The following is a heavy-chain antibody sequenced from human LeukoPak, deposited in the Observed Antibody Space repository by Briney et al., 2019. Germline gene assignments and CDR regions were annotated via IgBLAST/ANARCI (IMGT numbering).Heavy chain of an antibody. CDR2: ISSSSNTI. CDR1: GFSLSSYS. J-gene: IGHJ3*02. D-gene: IGHD5-12*01. CDR3: ARDRVDYDAFDI. V-gene: IGHV3-48*01. Sequence: PGGSLRLSCAASGFSLSSYSMDWFRQTPGKGLEWISYISSSSNTIYYADSVEGRFTISRDNSKNTLYLQMNSLRAEDTAVYYCARDRVDYDAFDIWGQGTMVTVSS.